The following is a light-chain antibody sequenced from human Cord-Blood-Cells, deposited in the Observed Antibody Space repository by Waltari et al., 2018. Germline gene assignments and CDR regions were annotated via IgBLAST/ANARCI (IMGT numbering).Light chain of an antibody. CDR1: QGISS. J-gene: IGKJ4*01. V-gene: IGKV1-9*01. CDR3: QQLNSYPLT. Sequence: DIQLTQSPSFLSASVGDRVTITCRASQGISSLAWYQQKPGKATKLLIYAASTLQSGVPSRFSGSGSGTEFTLTISSLQPEDFATYYCQQLNSYPLTFGGGTKVEIK. CDR2: AAS.